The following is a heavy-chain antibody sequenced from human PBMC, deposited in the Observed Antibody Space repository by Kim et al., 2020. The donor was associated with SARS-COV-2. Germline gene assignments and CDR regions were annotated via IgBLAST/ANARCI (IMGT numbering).Heavy chain of an antibody. Sequence: GGSLRLSCAASGFTFSSYWMTWVRQAPGKGLEWAASIKQDGSDKYYVDSVKGRFTISRDNAKNSLFLQMNSLRAEDTAIYYCATTGACSFWGQGALVTVSS. CDR1: GFTFSSYW. CDR3: ATTGACSF. D-gene: IGHD7-27*01. V-gene: IGHV3-7*01. CDR2: IKQDGSDK. J-gene: IGHJ4*02.